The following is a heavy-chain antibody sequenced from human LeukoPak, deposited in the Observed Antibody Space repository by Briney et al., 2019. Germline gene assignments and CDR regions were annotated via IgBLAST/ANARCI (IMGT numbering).Heavy chain of an antibody. CDR1: GGTFSNYA. D-gene: IGHD5-18*01. Sequence: SVKVSCKASGGTFSNYAINWVRQAPGQGLEWMGRITPILGLINYAQKFQGRVTITADKSASTGYMDVTGLRSDDTAVYYCARGRGSRTGYNGDYLDYWGQGTLVTVSS. CDR3: ARGRGSRTGYNGDYLDY. V-gene: IGHV1-69*04. CDR2: ITPILGLI. J-gene: IGHJ4*02.